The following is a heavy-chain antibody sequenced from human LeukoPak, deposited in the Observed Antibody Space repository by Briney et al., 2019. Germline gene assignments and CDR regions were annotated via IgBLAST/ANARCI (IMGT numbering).Heavy chain of an antibody. D-gene: IGHD2-2*01. Sequence: SETLSLTCTVSGGSISSYYWSWIRQPAGKGLEWIGRIYTSGSTNYNPSLKSRVTMSVDTSKNQFSLKLSSVTAADTAVYYCARLLVPAAKGAYYYYMDVWGKGTTVTVSS. V-gene: IGHV4-4*07. CDR2: IYTSGST. CDR1: GGSISSYY. J-gene: IGHJ6*03. CDR3: ARLLVPAAKGAYYYYMDV.